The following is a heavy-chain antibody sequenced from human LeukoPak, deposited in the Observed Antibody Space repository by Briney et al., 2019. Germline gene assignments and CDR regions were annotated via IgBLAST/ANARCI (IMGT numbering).Heavy chain of an antibody. J-gene: IGHJ4*02. D-gene: IGHD3-22*01. CDR3: AKVLRHYYDSSGYYSRPPDY. Sequence: GRSLRLSCAASGFTFSSYGMHWVRQAPGKGLEWVAVISYDGSNKYYADSVKGRFTISRDNSKNTLYLQMNSLRAEDTAVYYCAKVLRHYYDSSGYYSRPPDYWGQGTLVTVSS. V-gene: IGHV3-30*18. CDR1: GFTFSSYG. CDR2: ISYDGSNK.